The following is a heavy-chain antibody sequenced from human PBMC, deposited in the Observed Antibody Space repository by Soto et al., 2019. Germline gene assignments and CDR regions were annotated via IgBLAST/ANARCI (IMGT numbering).Heavy chain of an antibody. D-gene: IGHD3-3*01. V-gene: IGHV3-33*01. CDR1: GFTFSSYG. CDR2: IWYDGSNK. Sequence: GGSLRLSCAASGFTFSSYGMHWVRQAPGKGLEWVAVIWYDGSNKYYADSVKGRFTISRDNSKNTLYLQMNSLRAEDTAVYYCARETIFGVVNPSYYYYMDVWGKGTTVTVSS. CDR3: ARETIFGVVNPSYYYYMDV. J-gene: IGHJ6*03.